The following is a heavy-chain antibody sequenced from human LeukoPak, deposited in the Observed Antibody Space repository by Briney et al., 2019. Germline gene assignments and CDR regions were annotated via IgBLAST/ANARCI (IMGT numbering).Heavy chain of an antibody. J-gene: IGHJ4*02. CDR3: ARPQTMGSSSPLGY. V-gene: IGHV4-59*01. CDR1: GGSISSYD. D-gene: IGHD2-2*01. CDR2: IYYSGNS. Sequence: SETLSLTCTVSGGSISSYDWSWIRQPPGKGLEWIGNIYYSGNSNYNPSLKSRVTTSLDTSKNQISLKLSSVTAADTAVYYCARPQTMGSSSPLGYWGQGTLVTVSS.